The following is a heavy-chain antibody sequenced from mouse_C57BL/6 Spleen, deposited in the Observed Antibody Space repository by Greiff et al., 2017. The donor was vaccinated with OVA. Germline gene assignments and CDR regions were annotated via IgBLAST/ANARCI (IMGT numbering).Heavy chain of an antibody. V-gene: IGHV1-52*01. CDR3: ARDYYGSFYFDY. Sequence: QVHVKQPGAELVRPGSSVKLSCKASGYTFTSYWMHWVKQRPIQGLEWIGNIDPSDSETHYNQKFKDKATLTVDKSSSTAYMQLSSLTSEDSAVYYCARDYYGSFYFDYWGQGTTLTVSS. CDR1: GYTFTSYW. J-gene: IGHJ2*01. CDR2: IDPSDSET. D-gene: IGHD1-1*01.